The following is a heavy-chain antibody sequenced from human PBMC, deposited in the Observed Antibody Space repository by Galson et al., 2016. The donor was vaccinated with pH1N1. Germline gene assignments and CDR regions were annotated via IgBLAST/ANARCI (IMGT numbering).Heavy chain of an antibody. V-gene: IGHV3-9*01. Sequence: SLRLSCAASGFTFDDYAMYWVRQAPGKGLEWVSGISWNSGSIGYADSVKGRFTISRDNAKNSLYLQMNSLRAEDTALYYCAKVRGYSYGPFEYWGQGTLVTGTS. CDR3: AKVRGYSYGPFEY. J-gene: IGHJ4*02. CDR2: ISWNSGSI. CDR1: GFTFDDYA. D-gene: IGHD5-18*01.